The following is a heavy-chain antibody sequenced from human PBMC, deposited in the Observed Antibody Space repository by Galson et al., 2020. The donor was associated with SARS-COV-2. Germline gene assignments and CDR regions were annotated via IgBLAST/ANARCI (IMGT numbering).Heavy chain of an antibody. J-gene: IGHJ4*02. Sequence: GGSLRLSCAASGFTFRNYAMHWVSQAPGKGLEWVALISYDGSKEYYADSVKGRFTISRDNSRSTMYLQMNSLRPKDTAIYYCASLIAVPGIDNFDSWGQGTLVTVSS. D-gene: IGHD6-19*01. CDR1: GFTFRNYA. V-gene: IGHV3-30-3*01. CDR3: ASLIAVPGIDNFDS. CDR2: ISYDGSKE.